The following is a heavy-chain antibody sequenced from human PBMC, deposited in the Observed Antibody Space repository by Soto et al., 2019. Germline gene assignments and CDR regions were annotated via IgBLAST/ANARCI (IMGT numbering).Heavy chain of an antibody. CDR1: GGTFSNDA. D-gene: IGHD2-21*02. V-gene: IGHV1-69*06. J-gene: IGHJ4*02. Sequence: QVHLLQSGAEVKKPGSSVTVSCTASGGTFSNDAVSWLRQPPGQGLEWMGGITPFFATPSYAQRFQGRITISADTSTTTVYMELRGLIFADTAIYYCAREVVTETTLGYFDYRGQGTLGTVSS. CDR3: AREVVTETTLGYFDY. CDR2: ITPFFATP.